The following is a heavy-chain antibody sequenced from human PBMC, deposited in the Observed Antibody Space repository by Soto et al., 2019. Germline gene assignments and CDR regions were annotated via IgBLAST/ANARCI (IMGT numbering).Heavy chain of an antibody. D-gene: IGHD2-2*01. J-gene: IGHJ5*02. CDR3: ARHAHLYCSSTSCYEGWFDP. Sequence: SETLSLTCTVSGGSISSSSYYWGWIRQPPGKGLEWIGSIYYSGSTYYNPSLKSRVTISVDTSKNQFSLKLSSVTAADTAVYYCARHAHLYCSSTSCYEGWFDPWGQGTLVTVSS. V-gene: IGHV4-39*01. CDR2: IYYSGST. CDR1: GGSISSSSYY.